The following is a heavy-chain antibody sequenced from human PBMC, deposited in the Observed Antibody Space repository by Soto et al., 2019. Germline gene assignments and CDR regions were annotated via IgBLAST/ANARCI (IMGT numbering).Heavy chain of an antibody. CDR1: GYTFTTHD. Sequence: QVQLVQSGAEVKKPGASVKVSCKASGYTFTTHDINWVRQATGQGLEWMGWMNPNSGNTDYAQKFQGRVTMTRNTSISPAYMELSSLRSEDTAVYYCARGLYCSGGTCTDSWGQGTLVTVSS. CDR2: MNPNSGNT. D-gene: IGHD2-15*01. CDR3: ARGLYCSGGTCTDS. J-gene: IGHJ4*02. V-gene: IGHV1-8*01.